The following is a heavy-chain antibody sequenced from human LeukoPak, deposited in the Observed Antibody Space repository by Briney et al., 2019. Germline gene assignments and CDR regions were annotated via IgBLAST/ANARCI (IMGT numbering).Heavy chain of an antibody. CDR3: ARLQQWLAPFDF. Sequence: MASETLSLTCTVSGGSISSYYWNWIRQPPGKGLEWIGYIYYSGSTDYNPSLKSRVTISVDTSKNQFSLKLSSVTAADTAVYYCARLQQWLAPFDFWGQGSLVTVSS. D-gene: IGHD6-19*01. J-gene: IGHJ4*02. CDR1: GGSISSYY. CDR2: IYYSGST. V-gene: IGHV4-59*08.